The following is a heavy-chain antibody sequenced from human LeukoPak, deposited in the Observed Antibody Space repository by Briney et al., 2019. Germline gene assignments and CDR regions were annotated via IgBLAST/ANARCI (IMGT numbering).Heavy chain of an antibody. CDR3: ASVEYYGSGSYFAFDI. Sequence: PGGSLRLSCAASGFTVSSNYMSWVRQAPGKGLEWVSVIYSGGSTYYADSVKGRFTISRDNSKNTLYLQMNSLRAEDTAVYYCASVEYYGSGSYFAFDIWGQGTMVTVSS. J-gene: IGHJ3*02. D-gene: IGHD3-10*01. CDR2: IYSGGST. CDR1: GFTVSSNY. V-gene: IGHV3-53*01.